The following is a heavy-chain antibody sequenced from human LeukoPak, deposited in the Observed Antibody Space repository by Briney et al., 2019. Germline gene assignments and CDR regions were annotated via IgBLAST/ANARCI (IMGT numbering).Heavy chain of an antibody. CDR1: GFIFSGYA. CDR2: ISYDGSKK. D-gene: IGHD6-19*01. Sequence: GRSLRLSCAASGFIFSGYAMHWVRQAPGKGLEWVTVISYDGSKKYYADSVKGRFTISRDNSKNTLYLQMSSLRAEDTAVYYCARGREYNSGWANYYYYGMDVWGQGTTVTVSS. J-gene: IGHJ6*02. V-gene: IGHV3-30-3*01. CDR3: ARGREYNSGWANYYYYGMDV.